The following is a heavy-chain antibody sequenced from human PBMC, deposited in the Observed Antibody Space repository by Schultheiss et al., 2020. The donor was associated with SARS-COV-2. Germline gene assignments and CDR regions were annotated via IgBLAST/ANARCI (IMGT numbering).Heavy chain of an antibody. CDR1: GFTFSNAW. J-gene: IGHJ6*02. CDR2: IKQDGSEK. D-gene: IGHD3-10*01. CDR3: AREVTMVRGVSRRYYYYGMDV. V-gene: IGHV3-7*03. Sequence: GGSLRLSCAASGFTFSNAWMSWVRQAPGKGLEWVANIKQDGSEKYYVDSVKGRFTISRDNAKNSLYLQMNSLRAEDTAVYYCAREVTMVRGVSRRYYYYGMDVWGQGTTVTVSS.